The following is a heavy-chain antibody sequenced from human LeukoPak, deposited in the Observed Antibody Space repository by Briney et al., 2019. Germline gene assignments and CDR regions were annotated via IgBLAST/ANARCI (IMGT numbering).Heavy chain of an antibody. CDR3: ARDHVRGAAAGGYYYYGMDV. Sequence: PGGSLRLSCAASGFTFSRYDMHWVRQATGKGLEWVSAIGTVGDPYYPGSVKGRFTISRENAKNSLYLQMNSLRAEDTAVYYCARDHVRGAAAGGYYYYGMDVWGQGTTVTVSS. CDR1: GFTFSRYD. V-gene: IGHV3-13*05. D-gene: IGHD6-13*01. J-gene: IGHJ6*02. CDR2: IGTVGDP.